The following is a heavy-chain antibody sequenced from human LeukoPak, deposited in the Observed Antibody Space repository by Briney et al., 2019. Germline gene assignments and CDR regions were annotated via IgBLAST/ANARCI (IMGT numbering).Heavy chain of an antibody. V-gene: IGHV4-39*01. CDR1: GGSISSSNYY. D-gene: IGHD3-10*01. Sequence: SETLSLTCAVYGGSISSSNYYWGWIRQPPGKGLEWIGSIHYSGSTYYNPSLKSRVTVSVDTSKNQFTVNLSSVTAADTAVYYCTRHFGSGRDDYWGQGTLVTVSS. CDR3: TRHFGSGRDDY. J-gene: IGHJ4*02. CDR2: IHYSGST.